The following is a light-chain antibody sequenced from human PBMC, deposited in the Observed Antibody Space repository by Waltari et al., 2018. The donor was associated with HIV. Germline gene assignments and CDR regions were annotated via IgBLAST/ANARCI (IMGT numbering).Light chain of an antibody. J-gene: IGLJ3*02. V-gene: IGLV1-47*01. CDR2: RGD. CDR3: AAWTDIMSGWL. CDR1: TSNIASDS. Sequence: TQSPSASGAPSQRVTLTCSAVTSNIASDSIYWYQQVPGTAPKLLIFRGDQRPLGVPDRFSGSKSGASSSLAISGLQSDDEADYYCAAWTDIMSGWLFGGGTKLTVL.